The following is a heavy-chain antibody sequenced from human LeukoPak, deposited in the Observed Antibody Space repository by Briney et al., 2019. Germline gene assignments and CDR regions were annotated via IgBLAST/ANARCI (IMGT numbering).Heavy chain of an antibody. CDR2: INHSGRT. D-gene: IGHD3-22*01. CDR1: GGSFSGYY. Sequence: PSETLSLICAVYGGSFSGYYWTWLRQPPGRGLGWVGEINHSGRTNYTPSLKSRATISVDTSKNQFSLQLSSVTAADTSVYYCARGYYYDGSAYFDYWGQGTLVTVSS. V-gene: IGHV4-34*01. CDR3: ARGYYYDGSAYFDY. J-gene: IGHJ4*02.